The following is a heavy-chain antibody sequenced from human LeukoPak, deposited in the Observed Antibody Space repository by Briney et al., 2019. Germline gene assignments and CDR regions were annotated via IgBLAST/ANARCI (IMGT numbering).Heavy chain of an antibody. Sequence: GESLKISCKGSGYSFSSYWIVWVRQMPGKGLELMGIIYPGDSDTRYNPSFQGQVSFSADKSTSTAYLQWSGLKASDTANYYCASRDGYNYDYWGQGTLVTVSS. CDR3: ASRDGYNYDY. D-gene: IGHD5-24*01. V-gene: IGHV5-51*01. CDR1: GYSFSSYW. CDR2: IYPGDSDT. J-gene: IGHJ4*02.